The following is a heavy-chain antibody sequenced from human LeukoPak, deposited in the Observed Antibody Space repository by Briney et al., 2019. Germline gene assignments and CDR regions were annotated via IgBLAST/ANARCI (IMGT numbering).Heavy chain of an antibody. CDR3: ARLRYSSGWGLFDY. V-gene: IGHV4-4*07. D-gene: IGHD6-19*01. J-gene: IGHJ4*02. Sequence: SETLSLTCTVSGGSISSYYWSWIRQPAGKGLEWIGRIYTSGSTNYNPSLKSRVTMSVDTPKNQFSLKLSSVTAADTAVYYCARLRYSSGWGLFDYWGQGTLVTVSS. CDR2: IYTSGST. CDR1: GGSISSYY.